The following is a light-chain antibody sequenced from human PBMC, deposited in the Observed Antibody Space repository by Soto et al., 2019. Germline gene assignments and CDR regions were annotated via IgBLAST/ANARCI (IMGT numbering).Light chain of an antibody. V-gene: IGLV1-47*02. CDR1: SSNVGSNY. CDR3: AAWDDSLSGVV. CDR2: SNN. Sequence: QAVVTQPPSASGTPGQRVTISCSGSSSNVGSNYVYWYQQLPGTAPKLLIYSNNQRPSGVPDRFSGSKSGTSASLAISGLRSEDEADYHCAAWDDSLSGVVFGGGTKVTVL. J-gene: IGLJ3*02.